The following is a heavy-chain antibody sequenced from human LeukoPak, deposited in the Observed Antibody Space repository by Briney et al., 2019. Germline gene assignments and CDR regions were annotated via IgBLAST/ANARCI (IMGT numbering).Heavy chain of an antibody. J-gene: IGHJ4*02. CDR3: ARKSASGNYPLDY. CDR2: ISADSATT. D-gene: IGHD3-10*01. Sequence: GASLRLSCAAAGSNFGSYSMTWVRQAPEKVLEWVSVISADSATTFYADSVKGRFTISRDNAKNTVFLQMSSLRAEDTALYYCARKSASGNYPLDYWGQGTLVTVSS. V-gene: IGHV3-23*01. CDR1: GSNFGSYS.